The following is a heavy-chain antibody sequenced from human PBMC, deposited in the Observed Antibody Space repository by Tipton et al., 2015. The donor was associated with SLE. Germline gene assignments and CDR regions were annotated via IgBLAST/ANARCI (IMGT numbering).Heavy chain of an antibody. CDR2: IYYSGST. Sequence: LRLSCTVSGGSISSYYWSWIRQPPGKGLEWIGYIYYSGSTNYNPSLKSRVTISVDTSKNQFSLKLSSVTAADTAVYYCARDVGAVSWGVWGKGTTVTVSS. V-gene: IGHV4-59*01. J-gene: IGHJ6*04. CDR3: ARDVGAVSWGV. D-gene: IGHD1-26*01. CDR1: GGSISSYY.